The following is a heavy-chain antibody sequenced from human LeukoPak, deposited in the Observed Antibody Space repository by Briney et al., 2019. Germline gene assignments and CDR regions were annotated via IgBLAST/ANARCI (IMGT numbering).Heavy chain of an antibody. D-gene: IGHD5-18*01. V-gene: IGHV3-48*03. J-gene: IGHJ4*02. Sequence: AGGSMRLSCAASGFTFSSYEMNWVRPAPGKGLEWVAYISSSGSNIYYADSGKGRFTISRDKAKNSLYLQMNSLRAEDTAVYCCARDRERSHYAPWIQLCDYWGQGALVAVSS. CDR3: ARDRERSHYAPWIQLCDY. CDR2: ISSSGSNI. CDR1: GFTFSSYE.